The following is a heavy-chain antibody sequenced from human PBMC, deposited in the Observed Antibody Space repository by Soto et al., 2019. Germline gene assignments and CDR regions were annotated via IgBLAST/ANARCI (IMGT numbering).Heavy chain of an antibody. D-gene: IGHD4-17*01. CDR2: IIGNGDTT. J-gene: IGHJ4*02. CDR3: AKDYDYGDSLPFDY. V-gene: IGHV3-23*01. Sequence: EVQLLEAGGGLVQPGGSLRLSCTASGFSFRNYGMSWVRQAPGKGLEWLSAIIGNGDTTYYADSVRGRFTISRDNSKNTLYLQLNALGAEDTAIYYCAKDYDYGDSLPFDYWGQGTLVTVSS. CDR1: GFSFRNYG.